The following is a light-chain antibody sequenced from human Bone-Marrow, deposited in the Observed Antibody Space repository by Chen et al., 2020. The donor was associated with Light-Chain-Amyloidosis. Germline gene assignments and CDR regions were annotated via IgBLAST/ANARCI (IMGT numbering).Light chain of an antibody. CDR1: SGDVGRYNY. CDR3: SSYTSSSTWV. J-gene: IGLJ3*02. Sequence: QSALTQPPSASGSPGQSVTISCTGTSGDVGRYNYVSWYQQHPGQAPKLMIYDVSNRPSGVSNRFSGSKSGNTASLTISGLQAEDEADYYCSSYTSSSTWVFGGGTKLTVL. CDR2: DVS. V-gene: IGLV2-14*03.